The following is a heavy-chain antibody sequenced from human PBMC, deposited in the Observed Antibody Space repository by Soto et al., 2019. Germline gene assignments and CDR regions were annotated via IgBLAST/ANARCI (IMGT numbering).Heavy chain of an antibody. D-gene: IGHD3-3*01. V-gene: IGHV1-3*01. CDR2: INAGNGNT. J-gene: IGHJ4*02. CDR1: GYTFTDYA. CDR3: AREHDCWIGYSFDY. Sequence: HVQLVKSGAEVKKPGASVKVSCKASGYTFTDYAIQWVRQAPGQRLEWMGWINAGNGNTKYSQKFQGRVTITRDTSASTAYIELSSLRSEDTAVYSCAREHDCWIGYSFDYWGQGTLVTVSS.